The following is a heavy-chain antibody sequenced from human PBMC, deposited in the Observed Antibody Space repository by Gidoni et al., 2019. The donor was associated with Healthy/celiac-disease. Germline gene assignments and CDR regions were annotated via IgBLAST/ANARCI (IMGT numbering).Heavy chain of an antibody. CDR1: GFAVSSNY. V-gene: IGHV3-66*01. CDR3: AIDVWDSPFDD. Sequence: EVQLVASGVGVVQPGGFLRLSCAASGFAVSSNYLSWVRQAPGKGLEGGSVIYIGGITYYADSVKCRFTISRDNSKNTLYLQMNSLRAEDTAVYYCAIDVWDSPFDDLVQGTLVTVSS. CDR2: IYIGGIT. J-gene: IGHJ4*02. D-gene: IGHD1-26*01.